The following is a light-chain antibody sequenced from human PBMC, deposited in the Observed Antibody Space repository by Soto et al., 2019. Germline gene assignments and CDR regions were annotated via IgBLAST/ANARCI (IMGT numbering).Light chain of an antibody. V-gene: IGKV3-11*01. J-gene: IGKJ1*01. CDR2: DAS. CDR1: QSVSNF. Sequence: EIVLTQSPATLSLSPGERATLSCRASQSVSNFLAWYQQKPGQAPRLLISDASNRATDIPGRFSGSGSGTDVSLTISSLEPEDFAVYYCQQRSNWPWTFGQGTKVEIK. CDR3: QQRSNWPWT.